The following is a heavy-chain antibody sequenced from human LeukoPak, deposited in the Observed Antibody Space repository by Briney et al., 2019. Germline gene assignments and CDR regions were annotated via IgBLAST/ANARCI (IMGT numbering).Heavy chain of an antibody. CDR1: GGTFRSYA. Sequence: ASVKVSCKASGGTFRSYAFSWVRQAPGQGLEWMGGSIPLYHSANYAQNFQGRVTLTTDESTNTAYMELSSLRSEDTAVYYCATASVPGDLEGPFDPLDIWGQGTMVTVSS. D-gene: IGHD2-2*01. CDR3: ATASVPGDLEGPFDPLDI. CDR2: SIPLYHSA. J-gene: IGHJ3*02. V-gene: IGHV1-69*05.